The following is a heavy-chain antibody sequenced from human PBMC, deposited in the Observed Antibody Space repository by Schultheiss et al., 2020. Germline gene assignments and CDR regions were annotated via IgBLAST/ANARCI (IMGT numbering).Heavy chain of an antibody. V-gene: IGHV4-39*01. J-gene: IGHJ4*02. CDR1: GDSLNTEGYY. Sequence: SETLSLTCTVSGDSLNTEGYYWNWIRQPPGKGLEWIGSIYYSGSTSHNPSLKSRVTISVDTSKNQFSLKLTSVTASDTAVYYCARLSGTYGRDCDYWGQGTLVTVSS. CDR2: IYYSGST. D-gene: IGHD1-26*01. CDR3: ARLSGTYGRDCDY.